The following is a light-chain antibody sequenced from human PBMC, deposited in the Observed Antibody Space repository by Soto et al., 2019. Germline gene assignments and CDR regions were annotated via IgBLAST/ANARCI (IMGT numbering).Light chain of an antibody. Sequence: QSALTQPASVSGSPGQSITISCTGTSSDVGGYNYVSWYQQHPGKAPKLMIYDVSNWPSGVSNRFSGSKSGNTASLSISGLQTEDEAGYYCSSYTRSNTGVFGGGTKLTVL. CDR2: DVS. CDR3: SSYTRSNTGV. V-gene: IGLV2-14*03. J-gene: IGLJ3*02. CDR1: SSDVGGYNY.